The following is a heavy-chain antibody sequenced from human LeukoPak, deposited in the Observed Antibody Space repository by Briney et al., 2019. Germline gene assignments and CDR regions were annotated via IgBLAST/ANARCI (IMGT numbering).Heavy chain of an antibody. CDR2: ISSSSSYV. Sequence: GGSLRLSCAASGFTFSNYNMNWVRQAPGKGLEWVSSISSSSSYVYYADSVKGRFTISRDNTKNSLYLQMNSLRAEDTAVYYCARDSPYGTAGYWGQGTLVTVSS. D-gene: IGHD2-8*02. CDR1: GFTFSNYN. V-gene: IGHV3-21*01. J-gene: IGHJ4*02. CDR3: ARDSPYGTAGY.